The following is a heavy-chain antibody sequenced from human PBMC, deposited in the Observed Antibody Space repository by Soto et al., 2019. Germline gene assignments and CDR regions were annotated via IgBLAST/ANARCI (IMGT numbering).Heavy chain of an antibody. CDR1: GFTFSDYY. V-gene: IGHV3-11*06. J-gene: IGHJ6*02. CDR3: ATPPSGGMDV. Sequence: GGSLRLSCAASGFTFSDYYMSWIRQAPGKGLEWVSYISSSSSYTNYADSVKGRFTISRDNAKNSLYLQMNGLRAEDTAVYYCATPPSGGMDVWGQGTTVTVSS. CDR2: ISSSSSYT.